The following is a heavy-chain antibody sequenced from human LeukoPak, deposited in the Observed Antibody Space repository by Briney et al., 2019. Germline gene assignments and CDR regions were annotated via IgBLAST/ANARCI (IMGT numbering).Heavy chain of an antibody. CDR1: GYSISSGYY. Sequence: SETLSLTCTVSGYSISSGYYWGWIRQPPGKGLEWIGGIYHSGSTYYNPSLKSRVTISVDTSKNQFSLKLSSVTAADTAVYYCARALSYCSSTSCYNNWFDPWGQGTLVTVSS. CDR2: IYHSGST. J-gene: IGHJ5*02. V-gene: IGHV4-38-2*02. CDR3: ARALSYCSSTSCYNNWFDP. D-gene: IGHD2-2*02.